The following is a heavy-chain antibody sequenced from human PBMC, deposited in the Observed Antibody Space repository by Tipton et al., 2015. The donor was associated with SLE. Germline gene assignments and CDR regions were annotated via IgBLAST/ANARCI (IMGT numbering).Heavy chain of an antibody. J-gene: IGHJ4*02. Sequence: TLSLTCTVSGGSISTYQWTWIRQPPGKGLEWIGYIYYTGSTNYGPSLRSRVTMSVDTSKNQFSLRLSSVTAADTAVYYCTRDRGDPAALESWGQGTLVTVSS. D-gene: IGHD3-10*01. CDR3: TRDRGDPAALES. CDR1: GGSISTYQ. V-gene: IGHV4-59*01. CDR2: IYYTGST.